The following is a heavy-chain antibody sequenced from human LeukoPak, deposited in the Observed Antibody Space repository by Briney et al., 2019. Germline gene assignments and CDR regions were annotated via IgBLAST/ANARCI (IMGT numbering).Heavy chain of an antibody. J-gene: IGHJ4*02. CDR3: ASLKDGYNFHH. CDR2: MSPNGGVT. V-gene: IGHV1-2*02. D-gene: IGHD5-24*01. CDR1: GYTFTNYY. Sequence: GASVKVSCKTSGYTFTNYYLHWVRQAPGHGLEWMGWMSPNGGVTKYTQNFQGRVTMTRDTSIGTAYMELTGLTSDDTAVYYCASLKDGYNFHHWGQGTLVTVSS.